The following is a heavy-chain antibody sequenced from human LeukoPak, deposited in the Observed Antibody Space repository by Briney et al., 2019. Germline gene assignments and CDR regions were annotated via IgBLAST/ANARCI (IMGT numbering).Heavy chain of an antibody. Sequence: ASVKVSCKASGYTFTGYYMHWVRQAPGQGLEWMGRINPNSGGTNYAQKFQGRVTMTRDTSISTAYMELSRLRSDDTAVYYCARVPVSGSWSYYFDHWGQGTLVTVSS. CDR3: ARVPVSGSWSYYFDH. J-gene: IGHJ4*02. D-gene: IGHD6-13*01. CDR2: INPNSGGT. CDR1: GYTFTGYY. V-gene: IGHV1-2*06.